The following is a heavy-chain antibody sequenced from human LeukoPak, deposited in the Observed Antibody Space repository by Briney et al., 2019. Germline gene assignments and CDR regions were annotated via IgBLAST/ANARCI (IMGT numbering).Heavy chain of an antibody. CDR3: ANHRGVVSLDAFDI. V-gene: IGHV3-23*01. CDR2: ISGSGGST. Sequence: GGSLRLSCEASGVTFSSYVMSWVRQAPGKGLEWVSAISGSGGSTYYADSVKGRFTISRDNSKNTLYVQMNSLRAEDTAVYYCANHRGVVSLDAFDIWGQGTMVTVSS. CDR1: GVTFSSYV. J-gene: IGHJ3*02. D-gene: IGHD3-10*01.